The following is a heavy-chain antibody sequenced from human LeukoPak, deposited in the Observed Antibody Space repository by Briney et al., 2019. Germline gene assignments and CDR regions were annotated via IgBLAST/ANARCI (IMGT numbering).Heavy chain of an antibody. V-gene: IGHV3-30*18. J-gene: IGHJ1*01. CDR2: ISYDGSNK. CDR1: GFTFSSYG. D-gene: IGHD4-17*01. CDR3: AKEIYGDSTGGRFQH. Sequence: GRSLRLSCAASGFTFSSYGMHWVRQAPGMGLEWVAVISYDGSNKYYADSVKGRFTISRDNSKNTLYLQMNSLRAEDTAVYYCAKEIYGDSTGGRFQHWGQGTLVTVSS.